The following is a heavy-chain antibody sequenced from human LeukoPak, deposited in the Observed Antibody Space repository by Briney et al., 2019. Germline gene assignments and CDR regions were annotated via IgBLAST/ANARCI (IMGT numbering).Heavy chain of an antibody. CDR3: ARTRYDFWSSPTDY. CDR1: GFTFSSYA. Sequence: PGGSLRLSCAASGFTFSSYAMHWVRQAPGKGLEWVAVISYDGSNKYYADSVKGRFTISRDNSKNTLYLRMNSLRAEDTAVYYCARTRYDFWSSPTDYWGQGTLVTVSS. D-gene: IGHD3-3*01. V-gene: IGHV3-30-3*01. CDR2: ISYDGSNK. J-gene: IGHJ4*02.